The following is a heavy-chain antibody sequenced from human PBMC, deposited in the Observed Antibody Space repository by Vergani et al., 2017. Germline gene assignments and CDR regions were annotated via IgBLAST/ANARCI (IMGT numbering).Heavy chain of an antibody. CDR2: ISYDGSNK. V-gene: IGHV3-30*18. CDR1: GFTFSSYG. Sequence: QVQLVESGGGVVQPGRSLRLSCAASGFTFSSYGMHWVRQAPGKGLEWVAVISYDGSNKYYADSVKGRFTISRDNSKNTLYLQMNSLRAEDTAVYYCAKSKGYDILTGYYTEHAFDIWGQGTMVTVSS. J-gene: IGHJ3*02. CDR3: AKSKGYDILTGYYTEHAFDI. D-gene: IGHD3-9*01.